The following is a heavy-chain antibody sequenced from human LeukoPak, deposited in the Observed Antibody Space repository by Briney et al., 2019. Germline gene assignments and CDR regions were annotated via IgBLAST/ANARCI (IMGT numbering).Heavy chain of an antibody. V-gene: IGHV1-2*02. CDR1: GYTFTGYY. J-gene: IGHJ4*02. CDR3: ARTGLLWFGDDHPDY. Sequence: ASVKVSCKASGYTFTGYYMHWVRQAPGQGLEWMGWINPNSGGTNYAQKFQGRVTMTRDTSISTAYMELSRLRSDDTAVYYCARTGLLWFGDDHPDYWGQGTLVTVSS. D-gene: IGHD3-10*01. CDR2: INPNSGGT.